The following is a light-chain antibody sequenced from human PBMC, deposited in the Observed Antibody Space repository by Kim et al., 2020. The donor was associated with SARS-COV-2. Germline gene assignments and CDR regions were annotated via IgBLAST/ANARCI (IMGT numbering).Light chain of an antibody. CDR3: GTWDTSLTAVV. V-gene: IGLV1-51*01. CDR1: SSNIGNSY. Sequence: GQEVTISCSGSSSNIGNSYVSWYQLLPGTAPKLLIYDNNKRPSGIPDRFSGSKSGTSATLGITGLQTGDEADYYCGTWDTSLTAVVFGGGTQLTVL. J-gene: IGLJ2*01. CDR2: DNN.